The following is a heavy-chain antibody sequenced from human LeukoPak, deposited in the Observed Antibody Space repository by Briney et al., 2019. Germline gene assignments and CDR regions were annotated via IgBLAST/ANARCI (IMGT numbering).Heavy chain of an antibody. J-gene: IGHJ4*02. CDR2: IYYTGSP. CDR1: GASISSYY. V-gene: IGHV4-59*01. D-gene: IGHD5-18*01. Sequence: SETLSLTCNVSGASISSYYWSWVRQPPGKGLEWIGYIYYTGSPNYNPSLTSRVTISIDTSKNQFSLKVNPVTAADTAVYYCARDPGYSYGYGFDDWGQGTLVTVSS. CDR3: ARDPGYSYGYGFDD.